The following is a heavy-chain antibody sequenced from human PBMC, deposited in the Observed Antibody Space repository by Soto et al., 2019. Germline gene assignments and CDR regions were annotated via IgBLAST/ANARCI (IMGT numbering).Heavy chain of an antibody. CDR3: ARSLLLWRRS. Sequence: GGSQRLSGAASGFSFSNYYMSWIRQAPGKGLEWVSYISSSGSTIYYADSVKGRFTISRDNAKNSLYLQMNSLRAEDTAVYYCARSLLLWRRSWGQGTLVTVSS. CDR1: GFSFSNYY. CDR2: ISSSGSTI. J-gene: IGHJ5*02. D-gene: IGHD1-26*01. V-gene: IGHV3-11*01.